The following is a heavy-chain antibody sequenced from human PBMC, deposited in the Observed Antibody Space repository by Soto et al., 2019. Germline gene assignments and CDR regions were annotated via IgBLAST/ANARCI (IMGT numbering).Heavy chain of an antibody. CDR3: VRGGDSSGYYYRQYFQH. CDR1: GFSFSTNA. J-gene: IGHJ1*01. D-gene: IGHD3-22*01. CDR2: ISYDGSNK. V-gene: IGHV3-30-3*01. Sequence: QVQLVESGGGVVQPGRSLRLSCAASGFSFSTNARNWVRQAPGKGLEWVAVISYDGSNKYYADSVKGRFTISRNNSKNTLYLQMNSLRAEDTAVYYCVRGGDSSGYYYRQYFQHWGQGTLVTVSS.